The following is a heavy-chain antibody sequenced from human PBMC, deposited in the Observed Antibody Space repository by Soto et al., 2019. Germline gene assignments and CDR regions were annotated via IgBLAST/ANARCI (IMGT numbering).Heavy chain of an antibody. Sequence: SETLSLTCTVSGGSISSGGYYWSWIRQHPGKGLEWIGYIYYSGSTYYNPSLKSRVTISVDTSKNQFSLKLSSVTAADTAVYYCARTTAAGTQYFQHWGQGTLVPVSS. J-gene: IGHJ1*01. D-gene: IGHD6-13*01. CDR2: IYYSGST. V-gene: IGHV4-31*03. CDR3: ARTTAAGTQYFQH. CDR1: GGSISSGGYY.